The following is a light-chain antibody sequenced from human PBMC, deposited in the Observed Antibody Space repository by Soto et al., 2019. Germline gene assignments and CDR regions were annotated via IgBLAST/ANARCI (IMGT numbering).Light chain of an antibody. J-gene: IGLJ2*01. CDR1: SGHSSYA. CDR3: QTWGTGIL. CDR2: LXXXXXX. V-gene: IGLV4-69*01. Sequence: QLVLTQSPSASASLGASVKLTCNRSSGHSSYAIAWHQQQPEKGPRYLMKLXXXXXXXXXXXXXXXFSGSSSGAERYLTXXXXXXXXXXDYYCQTWGTGILFGGGTKLTVL.